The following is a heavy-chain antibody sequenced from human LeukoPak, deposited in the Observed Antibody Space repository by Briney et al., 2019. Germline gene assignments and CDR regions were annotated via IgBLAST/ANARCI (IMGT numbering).Heavy chain of an antibody. Sequence: SETLSLTCAVYGGSFSGYYWSWIRQPPGKGLEWIGEINHRGSTNYNPSLKSRVTVSLDTSKNQFSLKLSSVTAADTAVYYCARAPGAALDWGQGTLVTVSS. CDR2: INHRGST. D-gene: IGHD2-15*01. V-gene: IGHV4-34*01. J-gene: IGHJ4*02. CDR1: GGSFSGYY. CDR3: ARAPGAALD.